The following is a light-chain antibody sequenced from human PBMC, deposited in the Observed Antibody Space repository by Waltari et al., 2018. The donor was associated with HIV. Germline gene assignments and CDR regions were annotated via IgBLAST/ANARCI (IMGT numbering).Light chain of an antibody. J-gene: IGLJ3*02. CDR2: RNN. Sequence: QSELTQPPSVSGTPGQRVTIPCSGSSSNIGPNSVYWYQQLPGTAPKLLISRNNQRPSGVPDRFSGSKSGTSASLAISGLRAEDEADYFCAASDDSLSGWLFGGGTKLTVL. V-gene: IGLV1-47*01. CDR3: AASDDSLSGWL. CDR1: SSNIGPNS.